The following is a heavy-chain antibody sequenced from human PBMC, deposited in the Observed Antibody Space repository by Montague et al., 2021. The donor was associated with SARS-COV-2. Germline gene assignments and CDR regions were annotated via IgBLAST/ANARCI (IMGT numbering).Heavy chain of an antibody. CDR2: IYYSGST. Sequence: SETLSLTCTVSGGSISSGSYYWGWIRQPPGKGLEWIGSIYYSGSTYYNPSLKSRVTVSVDTSKNQFSLKLSSVTAADTAVYYCARVHIVVVTAMRYFDLWGRGTLVTVSS. D-gene: IGHD2-21*02. CDR1: GGSISSGSYY. J-gene: IGHJ2*01. V-gene: IGHV4-39*07. CDR3: ARVHIVVVTAMRYFDL.